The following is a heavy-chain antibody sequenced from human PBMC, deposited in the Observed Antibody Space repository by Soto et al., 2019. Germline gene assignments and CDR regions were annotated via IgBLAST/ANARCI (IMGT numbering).Heavy chain of an antibody. CDR2: IIPILGIA. CDR3: AREGGSYNWFDP. V-gene: IGHV1-69*04. D-gene: IGHD1-26*01. Sequence: ASVKVSCKASGGTFSSYTISWVRQAPGQGLEWMGRIIPILGIANYAQKFQGRVTITADKSTSTAYMELSSLRSEDTAVYYCAREGGSYNWFDPWGQGTLVTVSS. CDR1: GGTFSSYT. J-gene: IGHJ5*02.